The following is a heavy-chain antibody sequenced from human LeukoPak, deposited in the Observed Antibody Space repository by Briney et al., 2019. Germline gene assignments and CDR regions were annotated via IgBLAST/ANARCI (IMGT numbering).Heavy chain of an antibody. CDR1: GFTFSDYW. J-gene: IGHJ4*02. V-gene: IGHV3-7*01. D-gene: IGHD6-6*01. CDR2: IKEDGSQK. CDR3: ARVGPRGSSPSYYFDY. Sequence: GGSLRLSCAASGFTFSDYWMSWVRQSPGKGLEWVANIKEDGSQKYHVDSVRGRFTISRDNAKNSLFLQMDSLRAEDTAVYYCARVGPRGSSPSYYFDYWGQGTLVTVSS.